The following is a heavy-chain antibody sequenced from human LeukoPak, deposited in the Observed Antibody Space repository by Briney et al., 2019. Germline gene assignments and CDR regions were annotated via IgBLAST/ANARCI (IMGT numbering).Heavy chain of an antibody. CDR3: AKRPRDTSGYYLGAFDI. CDR2: ISASGGTT. J-gene: IGHJ3*02. Sequence: GGSLRLSCAASGFTFSNYAMTWVRQAPGKGLEWVSGISASGGTTYYADSVKGRFTISRDNSKNTLYLQMNSLRAEDTAVYYCAKRPRDTSGYYLGAFDIWGQGTMVTVSS. D-gene: IGHD3-22*01. CDR1: GFTFSNYA. V-gene: IGHV3-23*01.